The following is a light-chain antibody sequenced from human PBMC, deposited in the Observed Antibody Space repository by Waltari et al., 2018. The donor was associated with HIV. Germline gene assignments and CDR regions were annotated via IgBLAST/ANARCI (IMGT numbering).Light chain of an antibody. Sequence: SSDLTQPPSVSVSPGRTASISCSGDKMGDTDASWYQPKPGQSPVLVIYRDNKRPSGIPARFSGSYSGNTATLTISGTQAVDEADYFCQAWDSNTGGVFGGGTKLTVL. V-gene: IGLV3-1*01. CDR3: QAWDSNTGGV. CDR1: KMGDTD. J-gene: IGLJ3*02. CDR2: RDN.